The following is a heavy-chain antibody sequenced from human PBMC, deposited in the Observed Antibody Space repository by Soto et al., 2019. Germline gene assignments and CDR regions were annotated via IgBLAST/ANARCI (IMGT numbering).Heavy chain of an antibody. Sequence: KPSETLSLTCTVSGGSISSGDYYWSWIRQPPGKGLEWIGYSYSSGSTYYNPSLKSRVTISVDTSKNQFSLKLSSVTAADTAVYYCARAGKERFDFWFDPWGQGTLVTVSS. CDR3: ARAGKERFDFWFDP. D-gene: IGHD3-3*01. CDR1: GGSISSGDYY. V-gene: IGHV4-30-4*01. CDR2: SYSSGST. J-gene: IGHJ5*02.